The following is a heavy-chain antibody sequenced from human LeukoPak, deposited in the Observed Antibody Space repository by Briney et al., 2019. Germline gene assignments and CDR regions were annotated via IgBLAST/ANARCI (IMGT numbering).Heavy chain of an antibody. V-gene: IGHV1-69*13. CDR2: IIPMFGSA. J-gene: IGHJ6*03. CDR1: GGTFSSYA. Sequence: ASVKVSCKASGGTFSSYAISWVRQAPGQGLEWMGGIIPMFGSANYAQKFQGRVTITVDHSTSTAYMELSSLTSEDAAVYYCARVGRSRGSLPNDYYYMDVWGKGTTVTVAS. CDR3: ARVGRSRGSLPNDYYYMDV. D-gene: IGHD1-26*01.